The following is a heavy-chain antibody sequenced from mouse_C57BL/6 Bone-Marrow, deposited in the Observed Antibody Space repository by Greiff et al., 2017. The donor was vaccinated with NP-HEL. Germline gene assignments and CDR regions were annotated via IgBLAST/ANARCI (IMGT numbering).Heavy chain of an antibody. J-gene: IGHJ4*01. CDR1: GYTFTSYW. CDR2: IDPNRGGT. V-gene: IGHV1-72*01. Sequence: VQLQQPGAELVKPGASVKLSCKASGYTFTSYWMHWVKQRPGRGLEWIGRIDPNRGGTKYNEQLQSKATLTVDKPSSTAYMQLSSLTSEDSAVYYCAGGNPFYYYAMDYWGQGTSVTVSS. CDR3: AGGNPFYYYAMDY. D-gene: IGHD1-1*02.